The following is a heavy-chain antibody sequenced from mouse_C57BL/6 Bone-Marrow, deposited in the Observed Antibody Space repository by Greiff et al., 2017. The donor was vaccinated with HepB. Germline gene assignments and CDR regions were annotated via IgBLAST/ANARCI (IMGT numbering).Heavy chain of an antibody. D-gene: IGHD1-1*01. CDR3: ARAYGSSYLYYAMDY. Sequence: VKLVESGAELARPGASVKLSCKASGYTFTSYGISWVKQRTGQGLEWIGEIYPRSGNTYYNEKFKGKATLTADKSSSTAYMELRSLTSEDSAVYFCARAYGSSYLYYAMDYWGQGTSVTVSS. CDR1: GYTFTSYG. CDR2: IYPRSGNT. V-gene: IGHV1-81*01. J-gene: IGHJ4*01.